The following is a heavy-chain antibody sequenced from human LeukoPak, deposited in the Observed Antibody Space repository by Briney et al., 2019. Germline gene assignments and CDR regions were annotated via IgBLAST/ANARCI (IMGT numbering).Heavy chain of an antibody. CDR1: GGSFSGYY. V-gene: IGHV4-34*01. Sequence: SETLSLTCAVYGGSFSGYYWSWIRQPPGKGLEWIGEINHSGSTNYNPSLKSRVTISVDTSKNQFSLKLSSVTVADTAVYYCARGRRGQWLVTLSSWCYFDYWGQGTLVTVSS. CDR3: ARGRRGQWLVTLSSWCYFDY. D-gene: IGHD6-19*01. CDR2: INHSGST. J-gene: IGHJ4*02.